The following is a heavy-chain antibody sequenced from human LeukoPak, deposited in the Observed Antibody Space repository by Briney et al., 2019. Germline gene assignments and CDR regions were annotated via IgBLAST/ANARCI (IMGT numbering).Heavy chain of an antibody. V-gene: IGHV1-69*13. CDR2: IIPIFGTA. D-gene: IGHD6-13*01. CDR1: GYTFTSYG. CDR3: AARYSSSWYWPYYYYMDV. Sequence: GASVKVSCKASGYTFTSYGISWVRQAPGQGLEWMGGIIPIFGTASYAQKFQGRVTITADESTSTAYMELSSLRSEDTAVYYCAARYSSSWYWPYYYYMDVWGKGTTVTISS. J-gene: IGHJ6*03.